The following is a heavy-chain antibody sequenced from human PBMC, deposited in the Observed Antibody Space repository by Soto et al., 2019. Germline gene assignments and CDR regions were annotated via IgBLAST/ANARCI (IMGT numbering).Heavy chain of an antibody. J-gene: IGHJ4*02. CDR3: AKDVGYSSGWRPGGGFDY. CDR1: GFTFSSYG. V-gene: IGHV3-30*18. Sequence: QVQLVESGGGVVQPGRSLRLSCAASGFTFSSYGMHWVRQAPGKGLEWVAVISYDGSNKYYADSVKGRFTISRDNSKNTLYLQMNSLRAEDTAVYYCAKDVGYSSGWRPGGGFDYGGQGTLVTVSS. D-gene: IGHD6-19*01. CDR2: ISYDGSNK.